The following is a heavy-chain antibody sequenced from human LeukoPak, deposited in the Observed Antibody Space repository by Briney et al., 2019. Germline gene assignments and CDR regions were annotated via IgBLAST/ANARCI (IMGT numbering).Heavy chain of an antibody. CDR1: GYTFTSYD. V-gene: IGHV1-8*01. Sequence: ASVKVSCKASGYTFTSYDINWVRQATGQGLEWMGWMNPNSGNTGYAQKFQGRVTMTRNTSISTAYMELSSLRSDDTAVYYCARVGPYCSSTSCYRLFDYWGQGTLVTVSS. J-gene: IGHJ4*02. CDR2: MNPNSGNT. D-gene: IGHD2-2*01. CDR3: ARVGPYCSSTSCYRLFDY.